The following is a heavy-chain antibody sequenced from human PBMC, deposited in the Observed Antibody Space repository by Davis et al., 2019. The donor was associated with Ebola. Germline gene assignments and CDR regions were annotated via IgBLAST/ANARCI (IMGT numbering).Heavy chain of an antibody. CDR1: GGSVSGDYY. V-gene: IGHV4-31*03. D-gene: IGHD3-3*01. CDR3: ARATMTYFGVLINYFDQ. J-gene: IGHJ4*02. CDR2: IFYNGDT. Sequence: PSETLSLTCTVSGGSVSGDYYWTWIRQHPGTGLEWIGYIFYNGDTYYNPSLKSRVTLSVDTSSNQFSLRLTSVTAADTAVYYCARATMTYFGVLINYFDQWGQGTLVTVSS.